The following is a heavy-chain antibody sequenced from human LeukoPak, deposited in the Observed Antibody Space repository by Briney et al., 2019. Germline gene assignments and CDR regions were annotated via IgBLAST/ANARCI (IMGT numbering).Heavy chain of an antibody. CDR3: AKDLRPLYCYDSSDYYYPPNFDS. J-gene: IGHJ4*02. CDR1: GFTVSSNY. Sequence: PGGSLRLSCAASGFTVSSNYMSWVRQAPGKGLEWVAVISFDGSNKYYADSVKGRFTISRDNSKNTLYLQMNSLRAEDTAIYYCAKDLRPLYCYDSSDYYYPPNFDSWGQGTLVSVSS. V-gene: IGHV3-30*18. CDR2: ISFDGSNK. D-gene: IGHD3-22*01.